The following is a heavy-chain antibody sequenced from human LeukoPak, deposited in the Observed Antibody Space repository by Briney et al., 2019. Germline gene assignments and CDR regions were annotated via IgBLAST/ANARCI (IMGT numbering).Heavy chain of an antibody. V-gene: IGHV1-2*04. Sequence: ASVKVSCKASGYTFTGYYIHWVRQAPGQGLECMGWINPNSGGTNYAQKFQGWVTMTRDTSISTAYMELSRLRSDDTAVYYCARVSSSWYVGAEYFQHWGQGTLVTVSS. J-gene: IGHJ1*01. CDR2: INPNSGGT. CDR1: GYTFTGYY. CDR3: ARVSSSWYVGAEYFQH. D-gene: IGHD6-13*01.